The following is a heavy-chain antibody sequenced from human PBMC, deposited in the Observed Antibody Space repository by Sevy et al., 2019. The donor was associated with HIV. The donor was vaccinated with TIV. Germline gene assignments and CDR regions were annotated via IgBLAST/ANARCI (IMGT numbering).Heavy chain of an antibody. J-gene: IGHJ3*02. CDR3: ARASRSRGAFDI. D-gene: IGHD3-10*01. Sequence: ASVKVSCKASGGTFSSYAISWVRQAPGQGLEWMGGIIPIFGTANYAQKFQGRVTITADESTSTAYMELSSLRSEDTAVYYCARASRSRGAFDIWGQGTMVTVSS. CDR1: GGTFSSYA. CDR2: IIPIFGTA. V-gene: IGHV1-69*13.